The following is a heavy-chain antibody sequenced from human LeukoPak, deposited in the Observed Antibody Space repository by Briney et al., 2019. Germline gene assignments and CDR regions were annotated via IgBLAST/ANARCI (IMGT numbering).Heavy chain of an antibody. CDR3: ARARYFDPGSIVDP. Sequence: SETLSLTCTVSGGSVSSGSYYWSWMRQPPGKGLEWIGYIYYSGGTNYNPSLKSRVTISVDTSKNRFSLKLSSVTAADTAVYYCARARYFDPGSIVDPWGQGTLVTVSS. V-gene: IGHV4-61*01. J-gene: IGHJ5*02. D-gene: IGHD3-9*01. CDR1: GGSVSSGSYY. CDR2: IYYSGGT.